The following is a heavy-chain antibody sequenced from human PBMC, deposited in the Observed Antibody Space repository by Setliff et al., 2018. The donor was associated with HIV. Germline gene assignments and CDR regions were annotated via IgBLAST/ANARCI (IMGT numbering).Heavy chain of an antibody. CDR3: ARVLFKVNSGTYYALGY. CDR1: GYTFISYG. Sequence: ASVKVSCKTSGYTFISYGINWVRQAPGQGLEWMGWISPETGNTNYAQKFQGRVIMTRDTSFSTAYMELSSLKSDNTAVYYCARVLFKVNSGTYYALGYWGQGTLVTVSS. J-gene: IGHJ4*02. D-gene: IGHD1-26*01. V-gene: IGHV1-18*01. CDR2: ISPETGNT.